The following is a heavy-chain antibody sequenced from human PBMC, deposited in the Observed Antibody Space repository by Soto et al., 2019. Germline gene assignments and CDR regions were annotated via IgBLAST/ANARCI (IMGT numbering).Heavy chain of an antibody. Sequence: QVQLVESGGGVVQPGRSLRLSCAASGFTFSSYAMHWVRQAPGKGLEWVAVISYDGSNKYYADSVKGRFTISRDNSKNTLYLQMNSLRAEHTAVYYCARNGYDILTGYRSRYFDYWGQGTLVTVSS. V-gene: IGHV3-30-3*01. CDR1: GFTFSSYA. CDR2: ISYDGSNK. CDR3: ARNGYDILTGYRSRYFDY. D-gene: IGHD3-9*01. J-gene: IGHJ4*02.